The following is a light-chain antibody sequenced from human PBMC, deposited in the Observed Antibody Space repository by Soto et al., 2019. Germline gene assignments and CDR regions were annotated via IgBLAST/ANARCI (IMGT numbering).Light chain of an antibody. V-gene: IGKV3-20*01. J-gene: IGKJ1*01. CDR2: GAS. Sequence: EIVLTQSPGTLSLSPGERATLSCRASQSVDSSYLAWYQQKPGQAPRLLIYGASSRATGIPDRFSGSGSGTDFPITISRLEPEDFAVYYCQQYGGSPWTFGQGTKVEIK. CDR3: QQYGGSPWT. CDR1: QSVDSSY.